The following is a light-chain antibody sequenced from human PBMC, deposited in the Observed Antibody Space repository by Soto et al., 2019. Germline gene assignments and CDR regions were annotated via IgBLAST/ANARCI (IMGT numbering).Light chain of an antibody. CDR2: GAA. V-gene: IGKV3-15*01. Sequence: EIVMTQSPATLSVSLGERATLSCRANQSISSNLAWYQQKPGQAPRLLIYGAATRATGIPARFSGSGSGTDFTLTINSLQSEDFAVYYCQMYNNWVGTFGGGTKVDIK. CDR3: QMYNNWVGT. CDR1: QSISSN. J-gene: IGKJ4*01.